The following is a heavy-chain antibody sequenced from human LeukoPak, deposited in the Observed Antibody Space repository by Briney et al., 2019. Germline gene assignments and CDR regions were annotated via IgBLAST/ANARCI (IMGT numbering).Heavy chain of an antibody. J-gene: IGHJ3*02. CDR3: AKDISALVLSRAFDI. Sequence: GGSLRLSCAASGFTFDDYAMHWVRQAPGKGLEWVSGISWNSGSIGYADSVKGRFTISRDNAKNSLYLQMNSLRAEDTALYYCAKDISALVLSRAFDIWGQGTMVTASS. CDR2: ISWNSGSI. V-gene: IGHV3-9*01. CDR1: GFTFDDYA. D-gene: IGHD6-13*01.